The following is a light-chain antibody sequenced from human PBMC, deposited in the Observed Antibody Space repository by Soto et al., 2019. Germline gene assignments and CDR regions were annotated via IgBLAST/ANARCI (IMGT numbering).Light chain of an antibody. V-gene: IGKV3-20*01. CDR2: DAS. Sequence: EIVMSHSPGTLSLYTGERATLSCRASQSLSSSQLAWYQQTPGQAPRLLIHDASSRATGISDRFTGSGSGTDFTLTITTLEPEDFAVYYCQQYGSSPRTFGLGTKVDIK. CDR3: QQYGSSPRT. CDR1: QSLSSSQ. J-gene: IGKJ1*01.